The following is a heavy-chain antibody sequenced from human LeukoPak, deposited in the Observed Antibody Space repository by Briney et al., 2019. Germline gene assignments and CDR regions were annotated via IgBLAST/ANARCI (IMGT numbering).Heavy chain of an antibody. V-gene: IGHV1-69*04. CDR2: IIPILGIA. Sequence: GASVKVSCKASGGTFSSYAISWVRQAPGQGLEWMGRIIPILGIANYAQKFQDRVTITADKSTSTAYMELSSLRSEDTAVYYCARVYGVRGGPFDYWGQGTLVTVSS. J-gene: IGHJ4*02. CDR3: ARVYGVRGGPFDY. CDR1: GGTFSSYA. D-gene: IGHD3-10*01.